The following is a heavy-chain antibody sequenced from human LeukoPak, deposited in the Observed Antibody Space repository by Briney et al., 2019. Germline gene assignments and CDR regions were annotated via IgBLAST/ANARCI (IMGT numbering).Heavy chain of an antibody. D-gene: IGHD2-2*01. V-gene: IGHV1-58*02. Sequence: VKVSCKASGFTFTSSAMQWVRQARGQRLEWIGWIVVGSGNTNYAQKFQERVTITRDMSTSTAYMELSSLGSEDTAVYYCAADTGGYCSSTSCLNHYYGMDAWGQGTTVTVSS. J-gene: IGHJ6*02. CDR1: GFTFTSSA. CDR2: IVVGSGNT. CDR3: AADTGGYCSSTSCLNHYYGMDA.